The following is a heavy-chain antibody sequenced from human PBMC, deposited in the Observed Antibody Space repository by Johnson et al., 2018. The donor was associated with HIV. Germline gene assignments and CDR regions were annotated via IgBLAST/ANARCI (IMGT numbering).Heavy chain of an antibody. J-gene: IGHJ3*02. CDR3: ARERYGSQSIDGFDI. V-gene: IGHV3-9*01. Sequence: VQLVESGGGVVRPGGSLRLSCAASGFTFDDYGMHWVRQAPGKGLEWVSGISWNSGSIGYADSVKGRFTISRDNAKNSLYLQMNSLRAEDTAVYYCARERYGSQSIDGFDIWGQGTMVTVSS. CDR1: GFTFDDYG. CDR2: ISWNSGSI. D-gene: IGHD2-15*01.